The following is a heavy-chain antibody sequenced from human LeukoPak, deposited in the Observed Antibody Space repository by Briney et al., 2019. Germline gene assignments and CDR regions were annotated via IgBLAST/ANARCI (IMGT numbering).Heavy chain of an antibody. D-gene: IGHD2-15*01. J-gene: IGHJ4*02. CDR3: ARLDGSCFY. V-gene: IGHV3-48*01. CDR2: ICSSSSPI. CDR1: GFTFSSYR. Sequence: RGTLRLSCAASGFTFSSYRMIWVRQAPGAGVECVSYICSSSSPIYHAASVKGRYIISRDNAKISLYVQISSRRGEGRAVYYWARLDGSCFYWGQGTLGPVPS.